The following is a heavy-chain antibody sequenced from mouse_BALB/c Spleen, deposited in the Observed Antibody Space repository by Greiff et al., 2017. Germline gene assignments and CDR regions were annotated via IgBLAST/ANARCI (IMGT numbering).Heavy chain of an antibody. CDR2: IHPNSGNT. CDR3: ARGAYYKAMDY. J-gene: IGHJ4*01. CDR1: GYTFTSSW. Sequence: QVQLQQPGAELVKPGASVKLSCKASGYTFTSSWMHWAKQRPGQGLEWIGEIHPNSGNTNYNEKFKGKATLTVDTSSSTAYVDLSSLTSEDSAVYYCARGAYYKAMDYWGQGTSVTVSS. V-gene: IGHV1S130*01. D-gene: IGHD2-12*01.